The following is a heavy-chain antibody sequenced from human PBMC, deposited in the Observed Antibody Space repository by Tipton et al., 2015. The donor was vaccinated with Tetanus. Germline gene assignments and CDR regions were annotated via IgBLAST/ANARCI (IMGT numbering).Heavy chain of an antibody. CDR2: ISYDGNYK. CDR1: GFTFSTFG. V-gene: IGHV3-30*03. Sequence: SLRLSCAASGFTFSTFGMHWVRQAPGKGLEWVATISYDGNYKYYSDSVKGRFTISRDNAKNTLYLQVNSLRAEDTAVYYCVRDYTSYYAYYGMDVWGQGTTVTVSS. D-gene: IGHD3-16*01. CDR3: VRDYTSYYAYYGMDV. J-gene: IGHJ6*02.